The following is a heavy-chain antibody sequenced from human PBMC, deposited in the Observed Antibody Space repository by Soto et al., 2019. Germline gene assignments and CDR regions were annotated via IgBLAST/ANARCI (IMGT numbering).Heavy chain of an antibody. CDR1: GFTFSSYG. CDR2: ISYDGTNN. V-gene: IGHV3-30*18. Sequence: QVQLVESGGGVVQPGRSLRLSCAASGFTFSSYGMHWVRRAPGKGLEWVAVISYDGTNNYYTESVKGRFTISRDNSKNTLFLQMNSLRAEDTAVYFCAKGDCSGGSCYFSAFDIWGQGTMVTVSS. CDR3: AKGDCSGGSCYFSAFDI. D-gene: IGHD2-15*01. J-gene: IGHJ3*02.